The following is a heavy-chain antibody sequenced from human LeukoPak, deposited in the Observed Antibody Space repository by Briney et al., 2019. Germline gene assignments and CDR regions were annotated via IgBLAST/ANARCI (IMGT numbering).Heavy chain of an antibody. Sequence: PSETLSLTCNVSGGSISSSIYYWAWIRQPPGKGLEWIGSIFYSGSAYYSPSLKSRLAIPLDTSKNQFSLKLSSVTAADTAVYYCGRIGHGANCSLMWYFDFWGRGTLVTASS. J-gene: IGHJ2*01. CDR3: GRIGHGANCSLMWYFDF. CDR1: GGSISSSIYY. D-gene: IGHD4/OR15-4a*01. CDR2: IFYSGSA. V-gene: IGHV4-39*01.